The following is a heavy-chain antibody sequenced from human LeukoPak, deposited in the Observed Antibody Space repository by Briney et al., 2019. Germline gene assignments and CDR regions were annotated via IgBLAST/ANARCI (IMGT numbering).Heavy chain of an antibody. J-gene: IGHJ4*02. D-gene: IGHD3-22*01. CDR2: IYYSGST. CDR3: ATGYNYYDSSGSFDY. V-gene: IGHV4-39*07. Sequence: SETLSLTCTVSGGSISSSSYYWGWIRQPPGKGLEWIGSIYYSGSTYYNPSLKSRVTISVDTSKNQFSLKLSSVTAADTAVYYCATGYNYYDSSGSFDYWGQGILVTVSS. CDR1: GGSISSSSYY.